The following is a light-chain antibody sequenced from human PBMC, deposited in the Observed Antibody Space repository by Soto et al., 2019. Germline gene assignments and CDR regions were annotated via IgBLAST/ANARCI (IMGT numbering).Light chain of an antibody. J-gene: IGKJ1*01. CDR3: QQRDNWPWT. V-gene: IGKV3-11*01. Sequence: ETVLTQSPATLSLSPGERATLSCRASQSVRSNLAWYQHKPGQAPRLLIYDASNRATGIPGRFSGSGSVTDFTLTISNLEPEDFAVYYCQQRDNWPWTFGQGAKVEIK. CDR2: DAS. CDR1: QSVRSN.